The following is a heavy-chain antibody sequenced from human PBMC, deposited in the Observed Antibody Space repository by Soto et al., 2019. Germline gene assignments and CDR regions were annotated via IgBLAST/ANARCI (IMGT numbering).Heavy chain of an antibody. CDR2: ISSGSKTI. CDR3: AREDILGVRSFDY. CDR1: GFTFSGYS. V-gene: IGHV3-48*02. Sequence: XGSLGLSCAASGFTFSGYSVNGVRQAPGKGLEWVSYISSGSKTIYYAESVKGRFTVSRDNARNSRYLQMNSLRDEDTAVYYCAREDILGVRSFDYWGQGTLVTVSS. J-gene: IGHJ4*02. D-gene: IGHD3-9*01.